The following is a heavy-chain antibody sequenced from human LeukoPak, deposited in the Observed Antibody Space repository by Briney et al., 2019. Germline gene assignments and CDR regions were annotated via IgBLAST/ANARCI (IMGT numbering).Heavy chain of an antibody. Sequence: HGESLQISCKGSGFRFANSWIGWVRQVSGKGLEWMGTIYPDDPDIRYSPSFQGQVTISGDKSSSTVYLRWNSLKASDTAMYFCAKKRSSGYYDSGGYAIDAFDVWGQGTMVTVSS. CDR3: AKKRSSGYYDSGGYAIDAFDV. CDR2: IYPDDPDI. J-gene: IGHJ3*01. CDR1: GFRFANSW. V-gene: IGHV5-51*01. D-gene: IGHD3-22*01.